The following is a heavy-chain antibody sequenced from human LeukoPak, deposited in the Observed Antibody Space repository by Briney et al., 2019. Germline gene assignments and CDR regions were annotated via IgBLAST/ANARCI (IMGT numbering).Heavy chain of an antibody. J-gene: IGHJ4*02. D-gene: IGHD3-22*01. CDR1: GYSFTSYW. CDR2: IYPGDSDT. V-gene: IGHV5-51*01. CDR3: ARLRLFDSSGYPTFDY. Sequence: GESLKISCKGSGYSFTSYWIGWVRQMPGKGLEWMGIIYPGDSDTRYSPSFQGQVTISADKSISTAYLQWSSLKASDTAMYYCARLRLFDSSGYPTFDYWGQGTLVTVSS.